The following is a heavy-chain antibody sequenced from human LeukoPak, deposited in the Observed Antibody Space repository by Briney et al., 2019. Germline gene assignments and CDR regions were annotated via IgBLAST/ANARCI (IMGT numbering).Heavy chain of an antibody. D-gene: IGHD3-22*01. CDR1: GYTFTGYY. CDR2: INPNSGGT. V-gene: IGHV1-2*06. J-gene: IGHJ4*02. Sequence: ASVKVSCKASGYTFTGYYMHWVRQAPGQGLEWMGRINPNSGGTNYAQKFQGRVTMTRDTSISTAYMELSRLRSEDTAVYYCAREPHSSGYLYYFDYWGQGTLVTVSS. CDR3: AREPHSSGYLYYFDY.